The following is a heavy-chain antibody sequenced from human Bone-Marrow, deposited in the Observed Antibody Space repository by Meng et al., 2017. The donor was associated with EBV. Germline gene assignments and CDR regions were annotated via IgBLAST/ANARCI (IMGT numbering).Heavy chain of an antibody. J-gene: IGHJ5*02. CDR2: IYFSVST. Sequence: QELGLGLRTPSQNPCPTWPVSGSSFRSGAYYLSVIRQPQGKGLEWIGYIYFSVSTYYNPSLKSRFTRSVDTSKNPFSLKLSSVTAADTAVYYCARATVAGYFDWLLPSFDPWGQRTLVTVSS. CDR3: ARATVAGYFDWLLPSFDP. CDR1: GSSFRSGAYY. D-gene: IGHD3-9*01. V-gene: IGHV4-30-4*01.